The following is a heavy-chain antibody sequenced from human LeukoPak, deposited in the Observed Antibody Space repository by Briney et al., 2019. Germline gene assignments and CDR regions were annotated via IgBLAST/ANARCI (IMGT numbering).Heavy chain of an antibody. CDR3: ARVLVPAAISWFDP. CDR2: MNPNSGNT. J-gene: IGHJ5*02. D-gene: IGHD2-2*02. Sequence: ASVKVSCKASGYTFTSYDINWVRQATGQGLEWMGWMNPNSGNTGYAQKFQGRVTITRNTSISTAYMELSSLRSEDTAVYYCARVLVPAAISWFDPWGQGTLVTVSS. CDR1: GYTFTSYD. V-gene: IGHV1-8*03.